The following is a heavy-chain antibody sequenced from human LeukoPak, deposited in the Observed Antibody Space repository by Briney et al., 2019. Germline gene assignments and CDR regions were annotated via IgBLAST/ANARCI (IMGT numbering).Heavy chain of an antibody. D-gene: IGHD2-8*02. V-gene: IGHV3-74*01. J-gene: IGHJ6*02. CDR3: TRVQAGRSGLMDV. CDR2: VDPDGTTT. CDR1: GFTLSNYW. Sequence: GGSLRLSCAASGFTLSNYWMHWVRHAPGEGLVWVSRVDPDGTTTNYADSVTGRFTTSRDNAKNTLYLQMNSLRAEDTALYYCTRVQAGRSGLMDVWGRGTTVTVSS.